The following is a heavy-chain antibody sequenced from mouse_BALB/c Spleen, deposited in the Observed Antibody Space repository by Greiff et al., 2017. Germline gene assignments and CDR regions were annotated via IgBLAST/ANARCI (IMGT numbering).Heavy chain of an antibody. J-gene: IGHJ1*01. D-gene: IGHD2-4*01. CDR2: ISSGGSYT. CDR3: ARKDDYYWYFDV. CDR1: GFTFSSYG. V-gene: IGHV5-6*01. Sequence: EVHLVESGGDLVKPGGSLKLSCAASGFTFSSYGMSWVRQTPDKRLEWVATISSGGSYTYYPDSVKGRFTISRDNAKNTLYLQMSSLKSEDTAMYYCARKDDYYWYFDVWGAGTTVTVSS.